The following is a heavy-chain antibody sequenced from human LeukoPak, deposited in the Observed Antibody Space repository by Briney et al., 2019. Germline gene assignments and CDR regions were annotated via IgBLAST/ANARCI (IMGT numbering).Heavy chain of an antibody. CDR2: IYYSGST. CDR1: GGSISSSSYY. J-gene: IGHJ4*02. V-gene: IGHV4-39*01. D-gene: IGHD6-13*01. Sequence: SETLSLTCTVSGGSISSSSYYWGWIRQPPGKGLEWIGSIYYSGSTYYNPSLKSRVTISVDTSKNQFSLKLSSVTAADTAVYYCARHPAGKAYFAYWGQGTLVTVSS. CDR3: ARHPAGKAYFAY.